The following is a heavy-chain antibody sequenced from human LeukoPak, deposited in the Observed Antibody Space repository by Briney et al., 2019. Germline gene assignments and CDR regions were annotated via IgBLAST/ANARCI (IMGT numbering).Heavy chain of an antibody. Sequence: GASVKVSCKASGYTFTGYYMHWVRQAPGQGLEWMGIINPSGGSTSYAQKFQGRVTMTRDMSTSTVYMELSSLRSEDTAVYYCARLQEYYYGSGSHTLLDYWGQGTLVTVSS. D-gene: IGHD3-10*01. CDR2: INPSGGST. CDR3: ARLQEYYYGSGSHTLLDY. CDR1: GYTFTGYY. V-gene: IGHV1-46*01. J-gene: IGHJ4*02.